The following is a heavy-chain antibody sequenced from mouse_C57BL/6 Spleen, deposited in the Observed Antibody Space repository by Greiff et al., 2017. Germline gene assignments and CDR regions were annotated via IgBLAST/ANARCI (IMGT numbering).Heavy chain of an antibody. D-gene: IGHD1-1*01. CDR1: GYAFSSSW. CDR2: IYPGDGDT. J-gene: IGHJ1*03. Sequence: QVQLQQSGAELMKPGASVKISCKASGYAFSSSWMNWVKQRPGKGLEWIGRIYPGDGDTNYNGKFKGKATLTADKSSSTSYMQLSSLTSEDSAVYYCARHYYGSSSYWYCDVWGTGTTVTVSS. V-gene: IGHV1-82*01. CDR3: ARHYYGSSSYWYCDV.